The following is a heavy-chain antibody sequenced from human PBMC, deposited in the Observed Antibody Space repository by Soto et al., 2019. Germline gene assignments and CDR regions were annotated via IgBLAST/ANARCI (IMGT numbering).Heavy chain of an antibody. V-gene: IGHV3-21*01. J-gene: IGHJ4*02. CDR1: GFTFSSYS. CDR3: ARDLTATIDY. D-gene: IGHD5-12*01. Sequence: GGSLRLSCAAAGFTFSSYSMNWVRQAPGKGLEWVSSISSSSSYIYYADSVKGRFTISRDNAKNSLYLQRNSLRAEDTAVYYCARDLTATIDYWGQGTLVTVSS. CDR2: ISSSSSYI.